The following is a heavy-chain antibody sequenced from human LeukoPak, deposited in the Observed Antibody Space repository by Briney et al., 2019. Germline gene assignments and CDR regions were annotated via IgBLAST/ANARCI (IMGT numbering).Heavy chain of an antibody. CDR3: ARGRHYYDSSGYYYEYYYYGMDV. Sequence: SETLSLTCAVYGGSFSGYYWSWIRQPPGKGLEWIGEINHSGSTNYNPSLKSRVTISVDTSKNQFSLKLSSVTAADTAVYYCARGRHYYDSSGYYYEYYYYGMDVWGQGTTVTVSS. V-gene: IGHV4-34*01. J-gene: IGHJ6*02. CDR2: INHSGST. CDR1: GGSFSGYY. D-gene: IGHD3-22*01.